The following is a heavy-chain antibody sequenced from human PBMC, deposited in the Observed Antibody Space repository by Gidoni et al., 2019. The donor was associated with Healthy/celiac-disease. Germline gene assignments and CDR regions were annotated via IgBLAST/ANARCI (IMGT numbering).Heavy chain of an antibody. J-gene: IGHJ4*02. D-gene: IGHD3-10*01. Sequence: QVQLVESGGGVVQPGRSRRRACAAHGFTFSSYGMPWVRTAPGKGLEWVAVISYDGSNKYYADSVKGRFTISRDNSKNTLYLQMNSLRAEDTAVYYCAKGTYYFDYWGQGTLVTVSS. CDR1: GFTFSSYG. V-gene: IGHV3-30*18. CDR2: ISYDGSNK. CDR3: AKGTYYFDY.